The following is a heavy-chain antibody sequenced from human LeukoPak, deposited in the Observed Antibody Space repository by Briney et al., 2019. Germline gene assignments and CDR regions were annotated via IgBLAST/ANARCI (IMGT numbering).Heavy chain of an antibody. J-gene: IGHJ4*02. Sequence: SQTLSLTCAISGDSVSSDSAGWNWVRQSPSRGLEWRGRTYYRSKWFNDYAVFVKSRIKINPDTSENQFSLQLNSVTPEDTAVYYCAREYYYDSSGYYILALDYWGQGTPVTVSS. V-gene: IGHV6-1*01. D-gene: IGHD3-22*01. CDR3: AREYYYDSSGYYILALDY. CDR2: TYYRSKWFN. CDR1: GDSVSSDSAG.